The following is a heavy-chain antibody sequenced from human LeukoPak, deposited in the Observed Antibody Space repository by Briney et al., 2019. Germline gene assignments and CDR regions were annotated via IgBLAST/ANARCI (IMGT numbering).Heavy chain of an antibody. D-gene: IGHD6-13*01. V-gene: IGHV6-1*01. CDR3: ARGGLQWAAADPPRYYYYYMDV. J-gene: IGHJ6*03. CDR2: TYYRSKWYN. Sequence: SQTLSLTCAISGDSVSSNSAAWNWIRQSPSRGLEWLGRTYYRSKWYNDYAVSVKSRITINPDTSKNQFSLQLNSVTPEDTAVYYCARGGLQWAAADPPRYYYYYMDVWGKGTTVTISS. CDR1: GDSVSSNSAA.